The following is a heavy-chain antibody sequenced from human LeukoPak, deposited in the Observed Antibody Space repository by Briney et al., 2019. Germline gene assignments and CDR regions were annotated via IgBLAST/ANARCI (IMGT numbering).Heavy chain of an antibody. V-gene: IGHV4-59*02. J-gene: IGHJ5*02. CDR1: GASVTTFC. CDR3: ARSQAVHEWFDP. Sequence: KTSETLSLTCTVSGASVTTFCWSWFRQPPGKGLEWIGYFYYSGVTNYNPSLKSRVTMSVDTSKNQFSLKVTSVTAADTAIYYCARSQAVHEWFDPWGQGILVTVSS. CDR2: FYYSGVT. D-gene: IGHD6-19*01.